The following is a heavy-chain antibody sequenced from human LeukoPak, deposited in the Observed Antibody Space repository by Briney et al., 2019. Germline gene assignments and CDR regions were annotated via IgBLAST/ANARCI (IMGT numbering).Heavy chain of an antibody. V-gene: IGHV4-59*04. D-gene: IGHD3-16*02. CDR2: IYYTGST. CDR1: GGSMRTYY. J-gene: IGHJ4*02. CDR3: VSQQRAGAVYDYVWGSYRFDY. Sequence: SETLSLTCTVSGGSMRTYYWSWIRQPPGKGLEWVGCIYYTGSTYYNPSLKSRVTISVDTSKNQFSLKLSSVTAADTAVYYCVSQQRAGAVYDYVWGSYRFDYWGQGTLVTVSS.